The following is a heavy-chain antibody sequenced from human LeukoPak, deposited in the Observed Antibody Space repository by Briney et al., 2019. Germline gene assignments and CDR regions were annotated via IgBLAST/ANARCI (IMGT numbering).Heavy chain of an antibody. D-gene: IGHD1-1*01. CDR2: IYSGGRT. CDR1: GFTVSSNY. V-gene: IGHV3-53*01. J-gene: IGHJ4*02. CDR3: AKTPDVVIEVVGTTFDS. Sequence: PGGSLRLSCAASGFTVSSNYMSWVRQPPGKGLEWVSGIYSGGRTDYADSVKGRFTISRDNSKNTLYLQMNSLRVEDTAVYFCAKTPDVVIEVVGTTFDSWGQGTLVTVS.